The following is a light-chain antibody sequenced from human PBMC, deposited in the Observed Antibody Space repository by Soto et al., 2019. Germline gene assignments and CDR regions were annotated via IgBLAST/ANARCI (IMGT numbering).Light chain of an antibody. CDR1: SGHSNYA. Sequence: QLVLTQSPSASASLGASVKLTCTLSSGHSNYAIAWHQQQPEKGPRFLMKLNSDGSHNKGDGIPDRFSGSSSGAERYLTISTLQSEDEADYYCQTWVTGIHIFGGGTQLTVL. V-gene: IGLV4-69*01. CDR3: QTWVTGIHI. J-gene: IGLJ2*01. CDR2: LNSDGSH.